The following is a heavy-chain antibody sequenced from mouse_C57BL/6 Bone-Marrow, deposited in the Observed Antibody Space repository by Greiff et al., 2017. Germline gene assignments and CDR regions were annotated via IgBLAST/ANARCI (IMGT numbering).Heavy chain of an antibody. Sequence: VQLKQSGAELVRPGASVKLSCTASGFNIKDDYMHWVKQRPEQGLEWIGWIDPENGDTEYASKFQGKATITADTSYNTAYLQLSSLTSEDTAVYYWTTDYGSSYPAWFAYWGQGTLVTVSA. V-gene: IGHV14-4*01. CDR1: GFNIKDDY. D-gene: IGHD1-1*01. CDR2: IDPENGDT. J-gene: IGHJ3*01. CDR3: TTDYGSSYPAWFAY.